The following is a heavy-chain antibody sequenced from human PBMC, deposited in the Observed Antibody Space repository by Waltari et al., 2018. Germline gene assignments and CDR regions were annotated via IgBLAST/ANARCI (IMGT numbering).Heavy chain of an antibody. Sequence: QVHPLQSGPEVKTPGASVKVSCKASGYSFTNYGISWVRQAPGQGLEWMGWISAYNGNRNYAQKLQGRVTMTTDTSTRTAYMELRNLRSDDTAVYYCAREEDYYYYGMDVWGQGTTVNVSS. CDR2: ISAYNGNR. CDR1: GYSFTNYG. J-gene: IGHJ6*02. CDR3: AREEDYYYYGMDV. V-gene: IGHV1-18*01.